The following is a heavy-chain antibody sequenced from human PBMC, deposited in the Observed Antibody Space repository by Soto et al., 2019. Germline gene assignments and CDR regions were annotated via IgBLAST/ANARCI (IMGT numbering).Heavy chain of an antibody. V-gene: IGHV1-69*06. D-gene: IGHD3-3*01. J-gene: IGHJ4*02. Sequence: QVQLVQSGAEVKKPGSSVKVSCTASGGTFSSYAISWVRQAPGQGLEWMGGIIPIFGTANYAQKFKGRVTITADKSTSTAYMELRSLRSEDTAVYYCARKGGYYEDGGYFDYWGQGTLVTVSS. CDR2: IIPIFGTA. CDR3: ARKGGYYEDGGYFDY. CDR1: GGTFSSYA.